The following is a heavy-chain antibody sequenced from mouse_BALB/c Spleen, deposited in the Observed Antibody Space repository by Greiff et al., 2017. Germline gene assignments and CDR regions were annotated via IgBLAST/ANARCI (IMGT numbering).Heavy chain of an antibody. V-gene: IGHV2-9-2*01. J-gene: IGHJ4*01. CDR3: VRGGGAMDY. CDR1: GFSLTSYD. Sequence: VKLMESGPGLVAPSQSLSITCTVSGFSLTSYDISWIRQPPGKGLEWLGVIWTGGGTNYNSAFMSRLSISKDNSKSQVFLKMNSLQTDDTAIYYCVRGGGAMDYWGQGTSVTVSS. CDR2: IWTGGGT.